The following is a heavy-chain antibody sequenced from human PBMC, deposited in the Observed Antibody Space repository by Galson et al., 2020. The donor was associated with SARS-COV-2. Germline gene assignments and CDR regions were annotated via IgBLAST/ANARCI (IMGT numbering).Heavy chain of an antibody. V-gene: IGHV4-30-4*01. D-gene: IGHD3-3*01. CDR3: ARYHLRALRRGYYYGMDV. CDR2: IYYSGST. CDR1: GGSISSGDYY. J-gene: IGHJ6*02. Sequence: ETSETLSLTCTVSGGSISSGDYYWSWIRQPPGKGLEWIGYIYYSGSTYYNPSLKSRLTISVDTSKNQFSLKLSSVTAADTAVYYCARYHLRALRRGYYYGMDVWGQGTTVTVSS.